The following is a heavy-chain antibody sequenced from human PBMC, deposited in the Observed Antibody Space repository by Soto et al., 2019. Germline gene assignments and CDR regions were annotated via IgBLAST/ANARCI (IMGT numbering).Heavy chain of an antibody. V-gene: IGHV1-18*01. CDR2: ISAYNGDT. D-gene: IGHD6-19*01. CDR1: GYTFTRYS. Sequence: QVQLVQSGAEVQKPGASVKVSCKASGYTFTRYSISWVRQAPGQGLEWMGWISAYNGDTNYAQKLQGRVTLTTDTSASTAYMELRSMRSDDTAIYYCARDHAGSGWFRFDYWGQGTLVTVSS. J-gene: IGHJ4*02. CDR3: ARDHAGSGWFRFDY.